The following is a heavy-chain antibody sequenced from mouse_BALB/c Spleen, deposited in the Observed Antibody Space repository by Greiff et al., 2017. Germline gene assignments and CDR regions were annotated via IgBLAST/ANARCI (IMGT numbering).Heavy chain of an antibody. D-gene: IGHD2-12*01. Sequence: DVKLVESGGGLVKPGGSLKLSCAASGFTFSSYTMSWVRQTPEKRLEWVATISSGGSYTYYPDSVKGRFTISRDNAKNTLYLQMSSLKSEDTAMYYCTRDEQRRGFDYWGQGTTLTVSS. J-gene: IGHJ2*01. CDR2: ISSGGSYT. CDR3: TRDEQRRGFDY. V-gene: IGHV5-6-4*01. CDR1: GFTFSSYT.